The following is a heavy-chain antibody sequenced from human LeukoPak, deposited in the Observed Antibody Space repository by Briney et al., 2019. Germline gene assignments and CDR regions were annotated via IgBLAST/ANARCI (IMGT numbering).Heavy chain of an antibody. CDR1: EYTFTNYY. D-gene: IGHD6-13*01. Sequence: ASVKVSCKASEYTFTNYYRHWVRQAPGQGLEWMGWINPNSGGTNYAQKFQGRVTMTRDTSISTAYMELSRLRSDDTAVYYCARESSWRFDPWGQGTLVTVSS. V-gene: IGHV1-2*02. CDR3: ARESSWRFDP. CDR2: INPNSGGT. J-gene: IGHJ5*02.